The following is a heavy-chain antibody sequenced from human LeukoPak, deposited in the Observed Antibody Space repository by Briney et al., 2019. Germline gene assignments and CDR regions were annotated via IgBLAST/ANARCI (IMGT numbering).Heavy chain of an antibody. V-gene: IGHV1-2*02. CDR1: GYTFTGYY. Sequence: ASVKVSCKASGYTFTGYYMHWVRQAPGQGLERMGWINPNSGGTNYAQKFQGRVTMTRDTSISTAYMELSRLRSDDTAVYYCARADDYYYDSSGYLHYWGQGTLVTVSS. J-gene: IGHJ4*02. CDR2: INPNSGGT. D-gene: IGHD3-22*01. CDR3: ARADDYYYDSSGYLHY.